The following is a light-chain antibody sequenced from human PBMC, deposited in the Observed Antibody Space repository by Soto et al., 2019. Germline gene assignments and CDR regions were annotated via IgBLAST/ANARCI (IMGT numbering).Light chain of an antibody. CDR2: AAS. J-gene: IGKJ1*01. V-gene: IGKV1-6*01. Sequence: IRLTNCQYSLSASVGDGVTLSCLASQGIGNDLAWYQQKPGKAPRLLIFAASNLQSGVPSRFSGSGSGTDFTLTISRLQPEDFATYYCLQLYNFSWTFGQGTKVDIK. CDR1: QGIGND. CDR3: LQLYNFSWT.